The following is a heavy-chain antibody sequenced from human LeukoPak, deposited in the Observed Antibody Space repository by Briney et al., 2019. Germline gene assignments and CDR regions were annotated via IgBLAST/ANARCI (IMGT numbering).Heavy chain of an antibody. CDR2: IIPIFGTA. Sequence: GASVTVSCEASGGTFSSYAISWVRQAPGQGLEWMGGIIPIFGTANYAQKFQGRVTITTDESTSTAYMELSSLRSEDTAVYYCARVSIVATASWGSSYYYYMDVWGKGTTVTVSS. CDR1: GGTFSSYA. D-gene: IGHD5-12*01. CDR3: ARVSIVATASWGSSYYYYMDV. V-gene: IGHV1-69*05. J-gene: IGHJ6*03.